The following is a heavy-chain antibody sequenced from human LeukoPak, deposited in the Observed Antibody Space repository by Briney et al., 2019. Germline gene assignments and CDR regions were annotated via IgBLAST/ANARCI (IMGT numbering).Heavy chain of an antibody. Sequence: PGGSLRLSCAASGFTFSSYGMHWVRQAPGKGLEWVAVISYDGSNKYYADSVKGRFTISRDNSKNTLYLQMNSLRAEDTAVYYCAKVFPRSLPYYFDYWGQGTLVTVSS. V-gene: IGHV3-30*18. CDR2: ISYDGSNK. J-gene: IGHJ4*02. CDR3: AKVFPRSLPYYFDY. CDR1: GFTFSSYG.